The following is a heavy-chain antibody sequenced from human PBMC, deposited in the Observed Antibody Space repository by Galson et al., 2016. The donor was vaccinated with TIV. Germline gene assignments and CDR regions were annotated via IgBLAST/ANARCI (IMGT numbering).Heavy chain of an antibody. Sequence: PALVKPTQTLTLTCSFSGFSLRTSGMCVSWIRQPPGKALEWLARIDWDGDKYYNASLKTRVSISKDTSKNQVVLTMTNMDQVDTGTYYCARNSGHYYGMDVWGQGPTVTVSS. J-gene: IGHJ6*02. V-gene: IGHV2-70*11. CDR2: IDWDGDK. CDR3: ARNSGHYYGMDV. CDR1: GFSLRTSGMC.